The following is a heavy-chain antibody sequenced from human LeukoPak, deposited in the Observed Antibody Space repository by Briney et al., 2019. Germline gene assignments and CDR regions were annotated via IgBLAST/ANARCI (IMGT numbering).Heavy chain of an antibody. CDR2: IYYSGST. V-gene: IGHV4-59*01. D-gene: IGHD2-2*01. Sequence: SETLSLTCTVSGGSISSYYWSWIRQPPGKGLEWIGYIYYSGSTNYNPSLKSRVTISVDTSKNQFSLKLSSVTAADTAVYYCARGYCRGTSCNRYAFDMWGQGTMVTVSS. CDR1: GGSISSYY. J-gene: IGHJ3*02. CDR3: ARGYCRGTSCNRYAFDM.